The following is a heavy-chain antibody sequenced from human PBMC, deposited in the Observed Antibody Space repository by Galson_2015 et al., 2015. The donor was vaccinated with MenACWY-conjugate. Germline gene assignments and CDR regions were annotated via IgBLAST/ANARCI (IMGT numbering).Heavy chain of an antibody. Sequence: QSGAEVKKPGESLRISCKGSGYTFSTYWISWVRRMPRKGLEWMGKIDPRDSHTNYSPSFQGHVTISTDKSISIAYLQWRSLKASDTAIYFCARHGYYYDSSGSQGYFDYWGQGSLVTVSS. V-gene: IGHV5-10-1*01. CDR3: ARHGYYYDSSGSQGYFDY. CDR2: IDPRDSHT. D-gene: IGHD3-22*01. CDR1: GYTFSTYW. J-gene: IGHJ4*02.